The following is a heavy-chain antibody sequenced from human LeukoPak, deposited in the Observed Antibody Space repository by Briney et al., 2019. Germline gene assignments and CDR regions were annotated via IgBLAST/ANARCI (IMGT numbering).Heavy chain of an antibody. CDR3: AKSKPITIFGVVHR. CDR1: GFTFSSYG. Sequence: GGSLRLSCAASGFTFSSYGMHWVRQAPGKGLEWVAFIRYDGSNKYYADSVKGRFTTSRDNSKNTLYLQMNSLRAEDTAVYYCAKSKPITIFGVVHRWGQGTLVTVSS. D-gene: IGHD3-3*01. V-gene: IGHV3-30*02. CDR2: IRYDGSNK. J-gene: IGHJ4*02.